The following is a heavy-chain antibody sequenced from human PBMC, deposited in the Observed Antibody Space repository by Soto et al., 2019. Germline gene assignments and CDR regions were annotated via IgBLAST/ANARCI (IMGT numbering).Heavy chain of an antibody. CDR1: GGTFSSYA. CDR3: VRSTVPTEYYYYYGMDV. V-gene: IGHV1-69*12. Sequence: QVQLVQSGAEVKKPGSSVKVSCKASGGTFSSYAISWVRQAPGQGLEWMGGIIPIFGTANYAQKFQGRVTIAADESTSTAYMELSRLRSEVTAVYYCVRSTVPTEYYYYYGMDVWGQGTTVTVSS. CDR2: IIPIFGTA. D-gene: IGHD4-17*01. J-gene: IGHJ6*02.